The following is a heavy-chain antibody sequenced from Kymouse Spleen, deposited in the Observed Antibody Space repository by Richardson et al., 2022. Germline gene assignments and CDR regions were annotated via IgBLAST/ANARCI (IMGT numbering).Heavy chain of an antibody. CDR1: GFTFSSYG. Sequence: QVQLVESGGGVVQPGRSLRLSCAASGFTFSSYGMHWVRQAPGKGLEWVAVIWYDGSNKYYADSVKGRFTISRDNSKNTLYLQMNSLRAEDTAVYYCARDTGYFDWLYHFDYWGQGTLVTVSS. V-gene: IGHV3-33*01. D-gene: IGHD3-9*01. CDR3: ARDTGYFDWLYHFDY. CDR2: IWYDGSNK. J-gene: IGHJ4*02.